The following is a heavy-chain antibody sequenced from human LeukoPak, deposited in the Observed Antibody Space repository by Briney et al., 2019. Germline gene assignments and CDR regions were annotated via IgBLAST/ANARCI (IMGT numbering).Heavy chain of an antibody. D-gene: IGHD3-10*01. J-gene: IGHJ4*02. CDR2: IIPIFGTA. Sequence: SVKVSCMASGGTFSSYAISWVRQAPGQGLEWMGRIIPIFGTANYAQKFQGRVTITTDESTSTAYMELSSLRSEDTAVYYCARQTMVRGVMSDYWGQGTLVTVSS. CDR1: GGTFSSYA. V-gene: IGHV1-69*05. CDR3: ARQTMVRGVMSDY.